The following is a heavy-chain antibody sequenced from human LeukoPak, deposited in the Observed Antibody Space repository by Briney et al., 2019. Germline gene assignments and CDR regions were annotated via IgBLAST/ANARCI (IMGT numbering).Heavy chain of an antibody. Sequence: GGSLRLSCAASGFIVSNNYMSWVRQAPGKGLEWVSVIHSGGTTNYADSVQGRFTTSRDNSKTTVYLHMNSLRAEDTAVYYCARDSDSGYGPFASWGQGTLVTVSS. CDR1: GFIVSNNY. V-gene: IGHV3-53*01. CDR2: IHSGGTT. J-gene: IGHJ4*02. CDR3: ARDSDSGYGPFAS. D-gene: IGHD5-12*01.